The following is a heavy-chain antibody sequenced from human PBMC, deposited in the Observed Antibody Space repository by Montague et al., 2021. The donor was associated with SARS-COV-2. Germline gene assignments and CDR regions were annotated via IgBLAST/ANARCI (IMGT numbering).Heavy chain of an antibody. J-gene: IGHJ2*01. Sequence: SETLSLTCTVSGGSISSYYWNWIRQSPGKGLEWTGYIYYSGSTKYNPSFKSRVTMLVDTSKRQMSLRLNSVTAADTAVYYCAGDRGRFWHFDLWGRGTLVTVSS. D-gene: IGHD5-12*01. CDR1: GGSISSYY. CDR2: IYYSGST. CDR3: AGDRGRFWHFDL. V-gene: IGHV4-59*01.